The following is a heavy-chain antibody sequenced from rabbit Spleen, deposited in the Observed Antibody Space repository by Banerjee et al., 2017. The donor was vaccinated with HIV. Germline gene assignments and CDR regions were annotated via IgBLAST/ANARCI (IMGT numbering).Heavy chain of an antibody. V-gene: IGHV1S45*01. D-gene: IGHD1-1*01. CDR3: ARDLVAVIGWNFNL. J-gene: IGHJ4*01. CDR1: GFSFSSTYY. CDR2: IDPVFGIT. Sequence: QEQLVESGGGLVQPEGSLTLTCTASGFSFSSTYYMCWVRQAPGKGLEWIGYIDPVFGITYYANWVNGRFSISRENAQNTVFLQMTSLTAADTATYVCARDLVAVIGWNFNLWGQGTLVTVS.